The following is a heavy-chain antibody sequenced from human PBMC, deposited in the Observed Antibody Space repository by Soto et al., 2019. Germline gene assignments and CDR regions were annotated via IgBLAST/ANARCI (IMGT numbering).Heavy chain of an antibody. D-gene: IGHD5-12*01. CDR3: ARHPFRDGYFIDY. Sequence: SETLSLTCTVSGGSISSSSYYWGWIRQPPGKGLEWIGSIYYSGSTYYNPSLKSRVTISVDTSKNQFSLKLSSVTAADTAVYYCARHPFRDGYFIDYWGQGTLVTVSS. J-gene: IGHJ4*02. V-gene: IGHV4-39*01. CDR1: GGSISSSSYY. CDR2: IYYSGST.